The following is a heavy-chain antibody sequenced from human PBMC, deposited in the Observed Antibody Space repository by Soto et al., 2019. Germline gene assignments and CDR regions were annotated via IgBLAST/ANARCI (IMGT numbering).Heavy chain of an antibody. J-gene: IGHJ4*02. CDR2: ISAYNGNT. Sequence: QVQLVQSGAEVKKPGASVKVSCKASGYTFTTYGISWVRQAPGQGLEWMGWISAYNGNTNYAQNFQGRVSMTTDTSTSTASMELRSLRSDDTAVYYCARERPGYTSSRNDYWGQGTLVTVSS. CDR3: ARERPGYTSSRNDY. V-gene: IGHV1-18*01. D-gene: IGHD6-13*01. CDR1: GYTFTTYG.